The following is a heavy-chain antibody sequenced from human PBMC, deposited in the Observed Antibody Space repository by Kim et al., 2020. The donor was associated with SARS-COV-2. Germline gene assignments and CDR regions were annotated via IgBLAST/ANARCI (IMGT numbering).Heavy chain of an antibody. CDR2: INHSGST. CDR1: GGSFSGYY. J-gene: IGHJ6*02. V-gene: IGHV4-34*01. CDR3: ARGVRPSSYGMDV. Sequence: SETLSLTCAVYGGSFSGYYWSWILQPPGKGLEWIGEINHSGSTNYNPSLKSRVTISVDTSKNQFSLKLSSVTAADTAVYYCARGVRPSSYGMDVWGQGTTVTVSS.